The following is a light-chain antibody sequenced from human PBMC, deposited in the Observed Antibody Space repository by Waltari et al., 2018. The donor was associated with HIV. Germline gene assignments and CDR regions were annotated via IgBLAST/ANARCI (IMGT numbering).Light chain of an antibody. Sequence: QSVLTQPPSVSGAPGQRVTIPCTGSSSNIGAGYDVHWYQQFPGSAPKLLINGNVNRPSGVPDRFSDSKSGTSASLAITGLQAEDEADYYCQSYDSSLSGSVFGGGTKLTVL. V-gene: IGLV1-40*01. J-gene: IGLJ3*02. CDR3: QSYDSSLSGSV. CDR1: SSNIGAGYD. CDR2: GNV.